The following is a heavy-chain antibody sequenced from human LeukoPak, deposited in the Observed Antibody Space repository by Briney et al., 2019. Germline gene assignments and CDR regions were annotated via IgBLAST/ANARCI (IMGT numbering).Heavy chain of an antibody. CDR3: ARDHDCSGGSCYSRRNSYYYYYMDV. D-gene: IGHD2-15*01. V-gene: IGHV3-21*01. J-gene: IGHJ6*03. CDR2: ISSSSSYI. CDR1: GFTFSSYS. Sequence: GGSLRLTCAASGFTFSSYSMNWVRQAPGKGLEWVSSISSSSSYIYYADSVKGRFTISRDNAKNSLYLQMNSLRAEDTAVYYCARDHDCSGGSCYSRRNSYYYYYMDVWGKGTAVTISS.